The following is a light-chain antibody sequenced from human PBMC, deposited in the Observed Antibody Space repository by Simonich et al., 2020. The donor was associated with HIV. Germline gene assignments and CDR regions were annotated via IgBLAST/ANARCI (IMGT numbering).Light chain of an antibody. CDR3: QTWGTGMAWV. CDR2: LNSDGSH. CDR1: SRHSSYA. J-gene: IGLJ3*02. Sequence: QLVLTQSPSASASLGASVKLTCTLSSRHSSYAIAWHQQQPEKGPRYLMKLNSDGSHSKGDGIPDRFSGSSSGAERYLTFSSLQSEDEADYYCQTWGTGMAWVFGGGTKLTVL. V-gene: IGLV4-69*01.